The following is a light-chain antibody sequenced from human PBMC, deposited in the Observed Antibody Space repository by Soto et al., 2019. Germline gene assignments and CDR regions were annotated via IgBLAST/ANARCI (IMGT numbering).Light chain of an antibody. CDR3: QQRSNWPPIT. CDR2: DSS. CDR1: QSVSSY. J-gene: IGKJ5*01. Sequence: EIVLTQSPATLSLSPGERATLSCRASQSVSSYLSWYQQKPGQAPRLLIYDSSNRATGISARFSGSGSGTDLNLTISRLEPEDFALYYCQQRSNWPPITFGHGTRLEIK. V-gene: IGKV3-11*01.